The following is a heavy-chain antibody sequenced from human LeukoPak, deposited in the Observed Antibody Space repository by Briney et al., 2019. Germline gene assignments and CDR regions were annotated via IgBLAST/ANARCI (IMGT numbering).Heavy chain of an antibody. V-gene: IGHV1-46*01. Sequence: GSVKVSCKASGYTFTSYYMHWVRQAPGQGLEWMGIINPSGGSTSYAQKFQGRVTMTRDTSTSTVYMELSSLRSEDTAVYYCARVRVVVPAASYGMDVWGQGTTVTVSS. J-gene: IGHJ6*02. D-gene: IGHD2-2*01. CDR3: ARVRVVVPAASYGMDV. CDR2: INPSGGST. CDR1: GYTFTSYY.